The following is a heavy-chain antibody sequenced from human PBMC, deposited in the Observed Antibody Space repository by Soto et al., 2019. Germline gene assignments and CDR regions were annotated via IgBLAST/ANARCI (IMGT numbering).Heavy chain of an antibody. CDR2: ITASGGDT. Sequence: EVQLLESGGGFIQPGGSLRLSCAASGFTFTSYTMGWVRQSPGKVLEWVSAITASGGDTYHADSVKGRFTISRDNSKNTLYLQMNGLKAEDTAVYYCAKGSASSRPYYFDFWGQGTLVTVST. V-gene: IGHV3-23*01. CDR1: GFTFTSYT. J-gene: IGHJ4*02. D-gene: IGHD3-10*01. CDR3: AKGSASSRPYYFDF.